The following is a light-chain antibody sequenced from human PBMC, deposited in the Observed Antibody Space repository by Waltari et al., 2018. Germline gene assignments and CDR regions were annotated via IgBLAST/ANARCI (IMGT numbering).Light chain of an antibody. CDR2: GAS. CDR1: QSVSNN. J-gene: IGKJ1*01. V-gene: IGKV3-15*01. Sequence: EIVMSPSPAPLSVSPGESATLSCRASQSVSNNLAWYQQKPGQAPRLLIYGASTRATGIPARFSGSGSGTEFTLTISSLQSEDFAVYYCQQYNNWPGTFGQGTKVEIK. CDR3: QQYNNWPGT.